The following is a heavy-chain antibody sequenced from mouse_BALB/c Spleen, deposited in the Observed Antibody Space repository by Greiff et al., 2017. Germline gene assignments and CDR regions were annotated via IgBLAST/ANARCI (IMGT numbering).Heavy chain of an antibody. CDR2: INPSSGYT. CDR1: GYTFTSYT. Sequence: VKLQESGAELARPGASVKMSCKASGYTFTSYTMHWVKQRPGQGLEWIGYINPSSGYTNYNQKFKDKATLTADKSSSTAYMQLSSLTSEDSAVYYCARGVTGDYWGQGTTRTVSS. J-gene: IGHJ2*01. D-gene: IGHD2-13*01. V-gene: IGHV1-4*01. CDR3: ARGVTGDY.